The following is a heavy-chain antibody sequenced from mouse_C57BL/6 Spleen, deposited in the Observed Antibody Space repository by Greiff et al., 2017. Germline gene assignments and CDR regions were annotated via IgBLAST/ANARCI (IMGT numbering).Heavy chain of an antibody. CDR1: GYAFSSYW. CDR3: ARGGIITTVVRYCDV. Sequence: VQLQQSGAELVKPGASVKISCKASGYAFSSYWMNWVKQRPGKGLEWIGQIYPGDGDTNYNGKFKGKATVTADKSSSTAYMQLSSLTSEDSAVYVCARGGIITTVVRYCDVWGTGTTVTVSS. D-gene: IGHD1-1*01. J-gene: IGHJ1*03. V-gene: IGHV1-80*01. CDR2: IYPGDGDT.